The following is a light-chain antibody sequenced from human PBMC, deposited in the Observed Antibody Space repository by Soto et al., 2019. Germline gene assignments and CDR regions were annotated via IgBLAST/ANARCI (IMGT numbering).Light chain of an antibody. CDR3: QTWGTGVV. J-gene: IGLJ2*01. V-gene: IGLV4-69*01. CDR1: SGHSSYA. CDR2: LNSDGSH. Sequence: QLVLTQSPSASASLGASVKLTCTLSSGHSSYAIAWHQQQPEKGPRYLMKLNSDGSHSKGDGIPDRFSGSSSGAERYLTIYSLQSEDEADYYCQTWGTGVVFGGGTKVTVL.